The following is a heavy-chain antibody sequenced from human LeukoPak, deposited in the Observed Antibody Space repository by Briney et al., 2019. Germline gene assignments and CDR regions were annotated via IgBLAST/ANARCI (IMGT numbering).Heavy chain of an antibody. V-gene: IGHV3-23*01. CDR3: AKDPGGYSGYEYQDY. D-gene: IGHD5-12*01. CDR1: GFTFSSYA. Sequence: GESLKISCAASGFTFSSYAMSWVRQAPGKGLEWVSAISGSGGSTYYADSVKGRFTISRDNSKNTLYLQMNSLRAEDTAVYYCAKDPGGYSGYEYQDYWGQGTLVTVSS. CDR2: ISGSGGST. J-gene: IGHJ4*02.